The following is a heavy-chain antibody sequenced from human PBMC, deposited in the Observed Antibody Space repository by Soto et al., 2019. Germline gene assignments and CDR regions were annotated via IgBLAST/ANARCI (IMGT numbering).Heavy chain of an antibody. J-gene: IGHJ4*03. CDR3: TRAGVGTRYFDY. V-gene: IGHV3-72*01. D-gene: IGHD2-8*01. CDR1: GFTFSDYY. CDR2: IRNRASSHTT. Sequence: EVQLVDSGGGLVQPGRSLRLSCVASGFTFSDYYMAWVRQAPGKGLEWVARIRNRASSHTTEYAASVKGRFTISRDDSENSLFLQMTSLKSEDTALYYCTRAGVGTRYFDYWGQGTLVTVSS.